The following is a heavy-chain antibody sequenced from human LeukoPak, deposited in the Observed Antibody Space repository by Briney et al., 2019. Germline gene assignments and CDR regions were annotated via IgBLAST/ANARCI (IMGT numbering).Heavy chain of an antibody. CDR3: AHRGNYFDD. CDR1: GFTFSNAW. D-gene: IGHD3-16*01. J-gene: IGHJ4*02. Sequence: PGGSLRLSCAASGFTFSNAWMSWVRQAPGKGLEWVSTIGAVATTTYYADSVKGRFTISRDNSKNTLYLQLNSLRADDTAVYYCAHRGNYFDDWGQGTLVTVSS. CDR2: IGAVATTT. V-gene: IGHV3-23*01.